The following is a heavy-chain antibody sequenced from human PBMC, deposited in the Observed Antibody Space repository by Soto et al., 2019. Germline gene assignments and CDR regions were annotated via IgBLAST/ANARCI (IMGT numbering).Heavy chain of an antibody. J-gene: IGHJ4*02. Sequence: SETLSLTWSFPGDSTSNDYWSWIRQPPEKGLEWMGYIYYSASTNYKPSLNYNPSLKSRVTISLDTSQNQFSLKLTSMTAADTVVYYCATGPVYYGSEYWGQGALVTVSS. CDR1: GDSTSNDY. CDR2: IYYSAST. CDR3: ATGPVYYGSEY. D-gene: IGHD3-10*01. V-gene: IGHV4-59*01.